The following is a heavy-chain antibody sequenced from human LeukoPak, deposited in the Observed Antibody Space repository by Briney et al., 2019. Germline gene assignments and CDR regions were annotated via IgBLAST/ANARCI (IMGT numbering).Heavy chain of an antibody. D-gene: IGHD6-19*01. CDR2: ISGSDGST. Sequence: GGSLRLSCAASGFTFSNYAMSWVRQAPGKGLEWVSGISGSDGSTYYADSVKGRFTISRDNSKNTLYLQMNSLRAGDTAVYYCARTEYSSGWYDYWGQGTLVTVSS. V-gene: IGHV3-23*01. J-gene: IGHJ4*02. CDR1: GFTFSNYA. CDR3: ARTEYSSGWYDY.